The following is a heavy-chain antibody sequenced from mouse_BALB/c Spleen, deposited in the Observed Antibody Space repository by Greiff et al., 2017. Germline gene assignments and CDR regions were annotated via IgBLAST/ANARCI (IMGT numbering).Heavy chain of an antibody. D-gene: IGHD2-4*01. CDR3: ARGSMIMAMDY. J-gene: IGHJ4*01. Sequence: EVKLVESGPGLVKPSQSLSLTCSVTGYSITSGYYWNWIRQFPGNKLEWMGYISYDGSNNYNPSLKNRISITRDTSKNQFFLKLNSVTTEDTATYYCARGSMIMAMDYWGQGTSVTVSS. CDR1: GYSITSGYY. CDR2: ISYDGSN. V-gene: IGHV3-6*02.